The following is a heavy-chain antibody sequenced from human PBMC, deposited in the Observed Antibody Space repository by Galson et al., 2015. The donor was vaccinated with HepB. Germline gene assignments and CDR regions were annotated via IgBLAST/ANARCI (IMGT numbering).Heavy chain of an antibody. D-gene: IGHD3-10*01. CDR3: ARDSSSRVSGEGLFDY. J-gene: IGHJ4*02. CDR2: ISSSSTM. V-gene: IGHV3-48*02. Sequence: SLRLSCAASGFTFSSYSMNWVRQAPGKGLEWVSYISSSSTMYYADSVKGRFTISRDNAKNSLYLQMNSLRDEDTAVYYCARDSSSRVSGEGLFDYWGQGTLVTVSS. CDR1: GFTFSSYS.